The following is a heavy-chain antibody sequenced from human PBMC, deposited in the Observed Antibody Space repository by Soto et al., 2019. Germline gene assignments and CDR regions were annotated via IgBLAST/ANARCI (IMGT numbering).Heavy chain of an antibody. V-gene: IGHV6-1*01. D-gene: IGHD3-16*02. J-gene: IGHJ4*02. CDR2: TYYRSKWYN. CDR3: ARGDLITFGGVIAQEPFEY. Sequence: SQTLSLTCAISGDSVSSNSAAWNWIRQSPSRGLEWLGRTYYRSKWYNDYAVSVKSRITINPDTSKNQFSLQLNSVTPEDTAVYYCARGDLITFGGVIAQEPFEYWGQGTLENVSS. CDR1: GDSVSSNSAA.